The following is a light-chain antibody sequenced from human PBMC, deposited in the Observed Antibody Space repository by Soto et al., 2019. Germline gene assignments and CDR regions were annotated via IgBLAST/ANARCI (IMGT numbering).Light chain of an antibody. CDR3: HQYNYWPT. V-gene: IGKV3-15*01. J-gene: IGKJ1*01. CDR2: GAS. Sequence: EIVMTQSPDILSVSPGERATLSCRASQSVSSNLAWYWQKPGQSARLLIYGASTRATGIPVRFSGSGSGTEFTLTISSLPSEDFAVYYCHQYNYWPTFGQGTKVDIK. CDR1: QSVSSN.